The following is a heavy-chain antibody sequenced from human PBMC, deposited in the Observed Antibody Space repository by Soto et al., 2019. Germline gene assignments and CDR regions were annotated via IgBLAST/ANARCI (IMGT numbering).Heavy chain of an antibody. CDR1: GASISSTDW. Sequence: SETLSLTCAVSGASISSTDWWSWVRQPPGKGLEWLGEIYHSGTTYYTPSLKSRLTMSMDRANDHFSLNLTSVTAADTAVYFCARGHYYYGMDVWGQGITVTVSS. CDR2: IYHSGTT. V-gene: IGHV4-4*02. CDR3: ARGHYYYGMDV. J-gene: IGHJ6*02.